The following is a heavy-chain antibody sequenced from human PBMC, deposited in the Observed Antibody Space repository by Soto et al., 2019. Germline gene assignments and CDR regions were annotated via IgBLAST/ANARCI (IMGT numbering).Heavy chain of an antibody. V-gene: IGHV4-39*01. Sequence: PSETLSLTCTVSGGSISSSSYYWGWIRQPPGKGLEWIGSIYYSGSTYYNPSLKSRVTISVDTSKNQFSLKLSSVTAADTAVYYCARHREGAYFGPLGYYFDYWGQGTLVTVSS. CDR2: IYYSGST. D-gene: IGHD3-3*01. CDR1: GGSISSSSYY. J-gene: IGHJ4*02. CDR3: ARHREGAYFGPLGYYFDY.